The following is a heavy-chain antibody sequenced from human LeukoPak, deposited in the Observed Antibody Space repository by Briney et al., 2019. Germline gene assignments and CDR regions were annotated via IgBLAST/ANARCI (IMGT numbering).Heavy chain of an antibody. CDR2: IYYIGST. CDR3: ARSITMVRGVNFDY. V-gene: IGHV4-59*01. J-gene: IGHJ4*02. CDR1: GGSISSYY. D-gene: IGHD3-10*01. Sequence: SETLSPTCTVSGGSISSYYWSWIRQPPGKGLEWLGYIYYIGSTNYNPSLKSRVTISVDTSKNQFSLKLSSVTAADTAVYYCARSITMVRGVNFDYWGQGTLVTVSS.